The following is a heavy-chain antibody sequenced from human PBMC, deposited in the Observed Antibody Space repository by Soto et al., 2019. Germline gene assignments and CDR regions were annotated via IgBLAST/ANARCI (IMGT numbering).Heavy chain of an antibody. CDR1: GDSISSADYY. D-gene: IGHD1-1*01. J-gene: IGHJ6*02. Sequence: QVQLQESGPGLVRPSQTLSLTCTVSGDSISSADYYWSWIRQTPGKGLEWIGHIFYSGTTYYNPSLKSRLTISVDTSKNHFSLRLTSVTAADTAVYYCARDLWVEPELYYYGMDVWGQGTTVTVSS. V-gene: IGHV4-30-4*01. CDR3: ARDLWVEPELYYYGMDV. CDR2: IFYSGTT.